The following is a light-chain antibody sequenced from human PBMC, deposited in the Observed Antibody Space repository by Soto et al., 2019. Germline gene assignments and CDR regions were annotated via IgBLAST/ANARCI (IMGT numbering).Light chain of an antibody. CDR1: TGDFGGYNY. Sequence: QSALTQPASVSGSPGQSITTSGPGTTGDFGGYNYVSWTQQHPGKAPKLMIYEVSHRPSGVSNRFSGSKSGNTASLTISGLQAEDEADYYCSSYTSISTVVFGGGTQLTVL. CDR3: SSYTSISTVV. V-gene: IGLV2-14*01. J-gene: IGLJ2*01. CDR2: EVS.